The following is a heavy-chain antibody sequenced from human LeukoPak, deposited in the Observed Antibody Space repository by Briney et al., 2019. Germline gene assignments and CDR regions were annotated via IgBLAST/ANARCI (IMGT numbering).Heavy chain of an antibody. CDR2: MNNDGRVI. Sequence: PGGSLRLSCAASGFTFSSYGMHRVRQAPGKGLVWVSRMNNDGRVISYADSVKGRFTISRDNAKNTLYLQMNSLRAEDTAVYYCAREFEATGFWALDYWGRGTLVTASS. CDR3: AREFEATGFWALDY. CDR1: GFTFSSYG. V-gene: IGHV3-74*01. J-gene: IGHJ4*02. D-gene: IGHD3-16*01.